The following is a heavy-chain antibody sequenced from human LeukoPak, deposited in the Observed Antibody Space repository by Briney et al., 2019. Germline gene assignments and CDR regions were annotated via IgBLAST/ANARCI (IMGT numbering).Heavy chain of an antibody. CDR1: GGSISSYC. V-gene: IGHV4-59*01. CDR3: ARGRSFEYYFDY. CDR2: IYYSGST. Sequence: SETLSRTCTVSGGSISSYCWSWIRQPPGKGLEWIRYIYYSGSTNYNPSLKSRVTISVDTSMNQFSLKLSSVTAADAAVYYCARGRSFEYYFDYWGQGTLVTVSS. D-gene: IGHD2-15*01. J-gene: IGHJ4*02.